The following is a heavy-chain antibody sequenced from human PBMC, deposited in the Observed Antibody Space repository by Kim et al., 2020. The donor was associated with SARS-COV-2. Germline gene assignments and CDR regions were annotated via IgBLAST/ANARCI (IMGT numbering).Heavy chain of an antibody. CDR1: GFTFSAYG. D-gene: IGHD3-10*01. J-gene: IGHJ4*02. Sequence: GGSLRLSCAASGFTFSAYGMHWVRQAPGKGLEWVAVISYDGSNKFYADSVKGRFTISRDKAKKTVYLQMNSLRDEDTAVYYCVKEKSGEFSRIFDSWGQG. V-gene: IGHV3-30*18. CDR2: ISYDGSNK. CDR3: VKEKSGEFSRIFDS.